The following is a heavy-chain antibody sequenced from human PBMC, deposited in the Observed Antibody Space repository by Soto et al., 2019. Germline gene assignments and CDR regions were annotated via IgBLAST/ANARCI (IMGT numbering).Heavy chain of an antibody. CDR1: EFSFSTYN. CDR3: ARDPAADGYYGMDV. J-gene: IGHJ6*02. Sequence: EVQLVESGGGLVKPGGYLRLSCVASEFSFSTYNMNWVRQAPGEGLQWVSFISRTSSHIHYADSVQGRFTISRDNAKNSLYLEMNSLRAEDKAVYYCARDPAADGYYGMDVWGQGTTVTVSS. CDR2: ISRTSSHI. D-gene: IGHD6-13*01. V-gene: IGHV3-21*01.